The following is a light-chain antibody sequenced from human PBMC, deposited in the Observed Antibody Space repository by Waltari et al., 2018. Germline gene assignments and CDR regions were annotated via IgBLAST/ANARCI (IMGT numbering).Light chain of an antibody. V-gene: IGKV1-33*01. CDR2: DES. Sequence: EIQMTQSPSSLSASVGDKGTITCQASQDINNYLNWYQQKQGKDPKLLIFDESILETGVPSRFTGSGSGTDFSFTISGLQTEDSATCYCQQVESVLFTFGPGTRVDF. J-gene: IGKJ3*01. CDR1: QDINNY. CDR3: QQVESVLFT.